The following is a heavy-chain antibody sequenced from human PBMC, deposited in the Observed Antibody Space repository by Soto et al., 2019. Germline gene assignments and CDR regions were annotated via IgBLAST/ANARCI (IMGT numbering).Heavy chain of an antibody. CDR2: IRSKANSYAT. Sequence: EVQLVESGGGLVQPGGSLKLSCAASGFTFSGSAMHWVRQASGKGLEWVGRIRSKANSYATAYAASVKGRFTISRDDSKHTAYLQMNSLTTEDTAVYYCTINDYGYYSSYWGQGTLVTVSS. D-gene: IGHD4-17*01. J-gene: IGHJ4*02. CDR1: GFTFSGSA. V-gene: IGHV3-73*01. CDR3: TINDYGYYSSY.